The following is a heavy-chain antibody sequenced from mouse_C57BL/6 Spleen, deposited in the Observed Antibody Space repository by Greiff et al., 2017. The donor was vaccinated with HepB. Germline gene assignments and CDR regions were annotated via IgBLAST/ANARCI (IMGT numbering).Heavy chain of an antibody. D-gene: IGHD3-2*02. CDR3: ARQLRLLYAMDY. Sequence: VQLQQPGAELVRPGTSVKLSCKASGYTFTSYWMHWVKQRPGQGLEWIGVIDPSDSYTNYNQKFKGKATLTVDTSSSTAYMQLSSLTSEDSAVYYCARQLRLLYAMDYWGQGTSVTVSS. J-gene: IGHJ4*01. CDR2: IDPSDSYT. V-gene: IGHV1-59*01. CDR1: GYTFTSYW.